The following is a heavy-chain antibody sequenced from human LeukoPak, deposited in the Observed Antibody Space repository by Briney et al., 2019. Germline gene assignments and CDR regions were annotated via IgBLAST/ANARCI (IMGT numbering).Heavy chain of an antibody. V-gene: IGHV3-72*01. CDR3: ARVRDCSGGSCYSTWFDP. CDR2: TRNKANSYTT. Sequence: GGSLRLSCAASGFTFSDHYMDWVRQAPGKGLEWVGRTRNKANSYTTEYAASVKGRFTISRDDSKNSLYLQMNSLKTEDTAVYYCARVRDCSGGSCYSTWFDPWGQGTLVTVSS. D-gene: IGHD2-15*01. CDR1: GFTFSDHY. J-gene: IGHJ5*02.